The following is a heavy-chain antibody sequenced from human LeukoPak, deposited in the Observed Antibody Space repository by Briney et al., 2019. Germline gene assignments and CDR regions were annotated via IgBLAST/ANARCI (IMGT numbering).Heavy chain of an antibody. CDR3: ARADCSGSTCYLRHGWFDP. CDR2: ISTSSRYI. D-gene: IGHD2-2*01. J-gene: IGHJ5*02. CDR1: GFTLSTFD. V-gene: IGHV3-21*06. Sequence: GGSLRLSCAASGFTLSTFDMNWVRQAPGKGLEWVSSISTSSRYIYYRDSVKGRYTISRDDAKNSLYLQINSLTVEDTAVYYCARADCSGSTCYLRHGWFDPWGQGTLVTVSS.